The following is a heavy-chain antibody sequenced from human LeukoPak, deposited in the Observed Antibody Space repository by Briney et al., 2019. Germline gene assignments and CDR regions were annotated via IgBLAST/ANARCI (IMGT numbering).Heavy chain of an antibody. V-gene: IGHV3-7*03. Sequence: GGSLRLSCAASGFTFSSYWMSWVRQAPGKGLEWVANIKQDGSEKYYVDSVKGRFTISRDNAENSLYLQMNSLRAEDTAVYYCARGGAYYDSSGYYYSSYFDYWGQGTLVTVSS. CDR3: ARGGAYYDSSGYYYSSYFDY. CDR1: GFTFSSYW. D-gene: IGHD3-22*01. J-gene: IGHJ4*02. CDR2: IKQDGSEK.